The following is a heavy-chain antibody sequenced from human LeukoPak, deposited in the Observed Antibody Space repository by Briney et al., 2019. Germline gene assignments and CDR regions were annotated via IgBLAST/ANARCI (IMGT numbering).Heavy chain of an antibody. CDR3: VRSNYYDSNGPVFYYYYMDV. D-gene: IGHD3-22*01. CDR2: INQDGSEK. V-gene: IGHV3-7*03. CDR1: GFTFSSYW. Sequence: GGSLRLSCAASGFTFSSYWMNWVRQAPGKGLEWVANINQDGSEKYYVDSVKGRFTISRDNAKNSLYLQMNSLRVEDTALYYCVRSNYYDSNGPVFYYYYMDVWGKGTTVTISS. J-gene: IGHJ6*03.